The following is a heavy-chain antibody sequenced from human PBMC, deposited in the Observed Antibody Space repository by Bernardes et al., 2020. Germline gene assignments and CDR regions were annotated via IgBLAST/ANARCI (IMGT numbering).Heavy chain of an antibody. CDR1: GFTFTPYS. J-gene: IGHJ6*03. V-gene: IGHV3-48*01. CDR2: ITGTTYTM. Sequence: GGSLRLSCATSGFTFTPYSMNWVRQAPGKGLEWLAYITGTTYTMYYADSVKGRFTVSRDNAKNSLYLQMNSLRVEDTAVYYCARVRGHSLVYYHRDVWGKGTTVSVAS. D-gene: IGHD2-15*01. CDR3: ARVRGHSLVYYHRDV.